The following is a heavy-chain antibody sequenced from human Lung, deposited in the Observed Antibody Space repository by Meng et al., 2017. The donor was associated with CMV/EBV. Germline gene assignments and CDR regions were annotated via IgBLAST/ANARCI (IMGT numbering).Heavy chain of an antibody. D-gene: IGHD3-22*01. J-gene: IGHJ3*02. CDR3: AREGYYYDSSGYYKTQAFDI. CDR1: GGTFSSYA. CDR2: IIPIFGTA. V-gene: IGHV1-69*05. Sequence: SVKVSCKASGGTFSSYAISWVRQAPGQGLEWMGGIIPIFGTANYAQKFQGRVTITTDESTSTAYMELSSLRSEDTAVYYCAREGYYYDSSGYYKTQAFDIWGQGXMVTVSS.